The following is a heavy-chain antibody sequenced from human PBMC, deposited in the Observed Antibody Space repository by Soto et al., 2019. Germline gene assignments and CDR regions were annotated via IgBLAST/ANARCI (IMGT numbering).Heavy chain of an antibody. V-gene: IGHV5-51*01. CDR3: ARHGVAAAGTTNWFDP. CDR1: GYSFTSYW. D-gene: IGHD6-13*01. J-gene: IGHJ5*02. CDR2: IYPGDSDT. Sequence: PAASRKASCKGSGYSFTSYWIGWVRQMPGKGLEWMGIIYPGDSDTRYSPSFQGQVTISADKSISTAYLQWSSLKASDTAMYYCARHGVAAAGTTNWFDPWGQGTLVTVS.